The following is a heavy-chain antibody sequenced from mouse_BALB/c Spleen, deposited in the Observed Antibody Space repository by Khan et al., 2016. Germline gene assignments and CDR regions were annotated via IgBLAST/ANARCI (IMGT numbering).Heavy chain of an antibody. J-gene: IGHJ3*01. Sequence: EVELVESGGGLVQPGGSLRLSCATSGFTFTDYYMSWVRQPPGKALEWLGFIRHTANGSTTEYSASVKGRFTISRATSQSILYLQMNTLRAEDSATYYSAVDGYGMSYPFAYWGQGTRVTVSA. V-gene: IGHV7-3*02. CDR1: GFTFTDYY. CDR3: AVDGYGMSYPFAY. CDR2: IRHTANGSTT. D-gene: IGHD1-1*01.